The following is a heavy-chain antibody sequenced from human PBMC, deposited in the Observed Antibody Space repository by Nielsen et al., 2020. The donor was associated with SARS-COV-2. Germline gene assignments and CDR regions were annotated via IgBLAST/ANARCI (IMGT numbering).Heavy chain of an antibody. V-gene: IGHV5-51*01. J-gene: IGHJ4*02. Sequence: GESLKISCQGSGYNFTSYWIGWVRQMPGKGLEWMGVIYPRDADTRYNPSFQGQVTISADKSISTFDLQCSGLKASDSAMYYCARNTYGGSTDYWGQGTLVTVSS. D-gene: IGHD4-23*01. CDR2: IYPRDADT. CDR3: ARNTYGGSTDY. CDR1: GYNFTSYW.